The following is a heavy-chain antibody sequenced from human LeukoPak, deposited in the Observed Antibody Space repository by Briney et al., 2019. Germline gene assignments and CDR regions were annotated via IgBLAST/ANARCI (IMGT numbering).Heavy chain of an antibody. CDR2: ISGSGDNTVMSGSGENT. CDR1: GFTFSTTA. D-gene: IGHD3-22*01. CDR3: AKQRDYYDSSGYYRGYYFDY. Sequence: GGSLRLSCAASGFTFSTTAMGWVRQAPGKGLEWLSVISGSGDNTVMSGSGENTYSADSVKGRLTISRDNSKNTLYLQMNSLRVEDTAVYYCAKQRDYYDSSGYYRGYYFDYWGQGTLVTVSS. V-gene: IGHV3-23*01. J-gene: IGHJ4*02.